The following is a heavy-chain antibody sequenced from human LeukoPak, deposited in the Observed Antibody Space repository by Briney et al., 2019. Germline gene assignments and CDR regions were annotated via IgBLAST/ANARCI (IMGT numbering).Heavy chain of an antibody. V-gene: IGHV3-21*01. CDR3: ARGSYCSSTSCYTSDY. Sequence: GGSLRLSCAASGFTFGSYSMNWVRQAPGKGLEWVSSISSSSSYIYYADSVKGRFTISRDNAKNSLYLQMNSLRAEDTAVYYCARGSYCSSTSCYTSDYWGQGTLVTVSS. CDR2: ISSSSSYI. D-gene: IGHD2-2*02. J-gene: IGHJ4*02. CDR1: GFTFGSYS.